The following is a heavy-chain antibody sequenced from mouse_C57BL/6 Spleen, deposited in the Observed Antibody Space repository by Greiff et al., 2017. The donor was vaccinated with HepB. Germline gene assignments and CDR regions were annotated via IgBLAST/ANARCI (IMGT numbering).Heavy chain of an antibody. V-gene: IGHV14-4*01. CDR3: TKGYYVDYAMDS. Sequence: EVQLQQSGAELVRPGASVKLSCTASGFNIKDDYMHWVKQRPEQGLEWIGWIDPENGDTEYASKFQGKATITADTSSNTAYLQLSSLTSEDTAVYYCTKGYYVDYAMDSWGQGTSVTVSS. CDR2: IDPENGDT. D-gene: IGHD2-3*01. J-gene: IGHJ4*01. CDR1: GFNIKDDY.